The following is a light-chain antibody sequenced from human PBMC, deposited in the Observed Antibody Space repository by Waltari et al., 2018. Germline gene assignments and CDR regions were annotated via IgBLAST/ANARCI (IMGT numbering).Light chain of an antibody. J-gene: IGKJ2*01. Sequence: DIVMTQTPLSLSVTPGQPASISCKSSQSLLHSDGKTYLFWYLQKPGQSPQLLIYEVSSRFSGVPDRFSGSGSGTDFTLTISSLQAEDVAVYYCQQYYSIPYTFGQGTKLEI. CDR1: QSLLHSDGKTY. V-gene: IGKV2-29*02. CDR3: QQYYSIPYT. CDR2: EVS.